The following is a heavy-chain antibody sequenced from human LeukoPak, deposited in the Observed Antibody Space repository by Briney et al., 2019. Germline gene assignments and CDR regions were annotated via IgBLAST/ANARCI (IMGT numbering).Heavy chain of an antibody. J-gene: IGHJ4*02. CDR2: MGARHGYT. CDR3: ARGWISVDVSEYYFEI. V-gene: IGHV1-8*01. Sequence: ASVKVSCKASGYTFTSYDINWVRQAPGQGLEWMGWMGARHGYTGSAQRFQGRITMTRDTSISTAYMELSSLTSDDTAVYYCARGWISVDVSEYYFEIWGQGTLGTVS. D-gene: IGHD5/OR15-5a*01. CDR1: GYTFTSYD.